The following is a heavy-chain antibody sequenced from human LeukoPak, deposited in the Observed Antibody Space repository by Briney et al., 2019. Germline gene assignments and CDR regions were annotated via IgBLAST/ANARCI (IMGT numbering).Heavy chain of an antibody. V-gene: IGHV3-23*01. Sequence: GGSLRLSCAASEFTYSAYAMSWVRQAPGKGLEWVSTISGDGRSTSYADSVKGRFTISRDDSKTTLFLQMNSLRAEDTAIYYCARRYGGWGAFDIWGQGTAVTVSS. CDR1: EFTYSAYA. CDR2: ISGDGRST. CDR3: ARRYGGWGAFDI. J-gene: IGHJ3*02. D-gene: IGHD4-23*01.